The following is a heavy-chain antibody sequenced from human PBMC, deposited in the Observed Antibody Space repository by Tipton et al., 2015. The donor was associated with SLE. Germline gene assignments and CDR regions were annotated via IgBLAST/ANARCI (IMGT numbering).Heavy chain of an antibody. CDR1: GGSISSSYY. D-gene: IGHD1-14*01. Sequence: TLSLTCAVSGGSISSSYYWSWIRQPPGKGLEWIGYIYYSGSTNYNPSLKSRVTISVDTYKNQFSLKLSSVTAADTAVYYCARGTGGLFDPWGQGTLVTVSS. V-gene: IGHV4-61*01. CDR3: ARGTGGLFDP. CDR2: IYYSGST. J-gene: IGHJ5*02.